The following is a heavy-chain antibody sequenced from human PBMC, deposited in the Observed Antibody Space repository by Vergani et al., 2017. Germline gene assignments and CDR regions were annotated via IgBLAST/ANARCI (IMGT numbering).Heavy chain of an antibody. CDR1: GFTFSSYA. V-gene: IGHV3-30*04. CDR2: ISYDGSNK. D-gene: IGHD2-2*01. CDR3: AREGPQLDAFDI. J-gene: IGHJ3*02. Sequence: QVQLVESGGGVVQPGRSLRLSCAASGFTFSSYAMHWVRQAPGKGLEWVAVISYDGSNKYYADSVKGRFTISRDNSKNTLYLQMNSLRAEDTAVYYCAREGPQLDAFDIWGQGTMVTVSS.